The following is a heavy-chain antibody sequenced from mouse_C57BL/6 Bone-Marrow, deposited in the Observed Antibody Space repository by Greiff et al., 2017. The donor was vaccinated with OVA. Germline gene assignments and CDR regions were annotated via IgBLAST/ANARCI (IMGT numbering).Heavy chain of an antibody. V-gene: IGHV1-82*01. J-gene: IGHJ3*01. Sequence: VQLQQSGPELVKPGASVKISCKASGYAFSSSWMNWVKQRPGKGLEWIGRIYPGDGDTNYNGKFKGKATLTADKSSSTAYMQLSSLTSEDSAVYFCAQGLRQAYWGQGTLDTVSA. CDR1: GYAFSSSW. D-gene: IGHD2-4*01. CDR3: AQGLRQAY. CDR2: IYPGDGDT.